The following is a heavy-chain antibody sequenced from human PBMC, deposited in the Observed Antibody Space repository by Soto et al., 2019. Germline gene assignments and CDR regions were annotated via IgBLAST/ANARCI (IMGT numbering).Heavy chain of an antibody. Sequence: PSETLSLTCTVSGGSISSGDYYWSWIRQPPGKGLEWIGYIYYSGSTYYNPSLKSRVTISVDTSKNQFSLKLSSVTAADTAVYYCARAITMVRGGAFDVWGQGTMVTVSS. CDR1: GGSISSGDYY. D-gene: IGHD3-10*01. CDR2: IYYSGST. V-gene: IGHV4-30-4*01. J-gene: IGHJ3*01. CDR3: ARAITMVRGGAFDV.